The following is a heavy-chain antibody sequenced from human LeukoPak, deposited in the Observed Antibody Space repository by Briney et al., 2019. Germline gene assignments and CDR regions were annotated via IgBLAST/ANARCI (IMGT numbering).Heavy chain of an antibody. Sequence: SETLSLTCTVSGGSISSYYWSWIRQPAGKGLEWIGRIYTSGSTNYNPSLKSRVTISVDTSKNQFSLKLSSVTAADTAVYYCARHPPPIVGATKGPSFDYWGQGTLVTVSS. CDR2: IYTSGST. J-gene: IGHJ4*02. CDR3: ARHPPPIVGATKGPSFDY. CDR1: GGSISSYY. V-gene: IGHV4-4*07. D-gene: IGHD1-26*01.